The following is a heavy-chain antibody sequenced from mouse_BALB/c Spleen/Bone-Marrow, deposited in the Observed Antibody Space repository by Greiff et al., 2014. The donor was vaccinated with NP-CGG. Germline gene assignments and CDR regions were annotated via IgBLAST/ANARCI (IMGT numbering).Heavy chain of an antibody. Sequence: VQVVESGAELVRPGASVKLSCRASGYTFTSYWINWVKQRPGQGLEWIGNIYPSDTYTNYNQRFKDKATLTVDKSSSTAYMQLSSATSEDSAVYYCTRYGNSHYYAVDYWGQGTSVTVSS. D-gene: IGHD1-1*01. CDR3: TRYGNSHYYAVDY. V-gene: IGHV1-69*02. J-gene: IGHJ4*01. CDR2: IYPSDTYT. CDR1: GYTFTSYW.